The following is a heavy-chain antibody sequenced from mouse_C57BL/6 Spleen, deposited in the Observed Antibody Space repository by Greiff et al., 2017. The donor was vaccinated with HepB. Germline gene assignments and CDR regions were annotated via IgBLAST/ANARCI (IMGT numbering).Heavy chain of an antibody. CDR2: IYPSDSET. V-gene: IGHV1-61*01. CDR3: ARDGYGDSYYFDY. J-gene: IGHJ2*01. D-gene: IGHD2-13*01. Sequence: VQLQQPGAELVRPGSSVKLSCKASGYTFTSYWMDWVKQRPGQGLEWIGNIYPSDSETHYNQKFKDKATLTVDKSSSTAYMQLSSLTSEDSAVYYCARDGYGDSYYFDYWGQGTTLTVSS. CDR1: GYTFTSYW.